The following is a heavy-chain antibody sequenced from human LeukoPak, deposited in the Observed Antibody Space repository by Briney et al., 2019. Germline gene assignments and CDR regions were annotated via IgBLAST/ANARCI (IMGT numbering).Heavy chain of an antibody. V-gene: IGHV5-51*01. CDR1: GYDFSTPW. CDR3: ARHEPGDKSDYFFNY. J-gene: IGHJ4*02. Sequence: GESLKISCRVSGYDFSTPWIGWVRQIPGKDLEWMGVIYPGCSDAKYSPSFQGQATISADKSINTAYLEWSSLRTSDTAIYYCARHEPGDKSDYFFNYWGQGTLVTISS. CDR2: IYPGCSDA. D-gene: IGHD4-17*01.